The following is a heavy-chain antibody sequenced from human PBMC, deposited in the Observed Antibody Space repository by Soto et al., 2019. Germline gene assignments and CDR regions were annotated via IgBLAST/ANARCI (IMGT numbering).Heavy chain of an antibody. D-gene: IGHD3-3*01. CDR3: ATSYDFWSGYLSY. CDR1: GGSISCYY. CDR2: IYYSGST. Sequence: PSETLSLTCTVSGGSISCYYWSWIRQPPGKGLEWIGYIYYSGSTNYNPSLKSRVTISVDTSKNQFSLKLSSVTAADTAVYYCATSYDFWSGYLSYWGQGTLVTVSS. V-gene: IGHV4-59*01. J-gene: IGHJ4*02.